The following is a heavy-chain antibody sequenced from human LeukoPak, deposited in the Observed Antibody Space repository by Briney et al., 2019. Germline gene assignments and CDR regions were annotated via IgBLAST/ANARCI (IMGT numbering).Heavy chain of an antibody. D-gene: IGHD1-1*01. Sequence: SETLSLTCTVSGGSISSYYWSWIRQPPGKGLEWIGYIYYSGSTNYNPSLKSRVTISVDTSKNRFSLKLSSVTAADTAVYYCARSNFNNWFDPWGQGTLVTVSS. CDR3: ARSNFNNWFDP. CDR1: GGSISSYY. V-gene: IGHV4-59*08. CDR2: IYYSGST. J-gene: IGHJ5*02.